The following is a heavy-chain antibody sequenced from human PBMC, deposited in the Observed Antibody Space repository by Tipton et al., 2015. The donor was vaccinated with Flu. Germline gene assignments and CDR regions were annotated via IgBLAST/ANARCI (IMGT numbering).Heavy chain of an antibody. CDR2: IYISGNT. J-gene: IGHJ4*02. Sequence: GAPINNFYWSWIRQSAGKGLEWIGRIYISGNTNYNPSLRSRVTISVDTSKNQISLNLRSVTAGDTAVYYCASGSGDFDHWGQGTLVTVSS. D-gene: IGHD3-10*01. CDR1: GAPINNFY. CDR3: ASGSGDFDH. V-gene: IGHV4-4*07.